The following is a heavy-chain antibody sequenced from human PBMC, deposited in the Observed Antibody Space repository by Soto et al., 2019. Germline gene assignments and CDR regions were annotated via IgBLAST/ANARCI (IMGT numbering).Heavy chain of an antibody. D-gene: IGHD2-2*01. V-gene: IGHV3-48*01. CDR1: GFTFTDYS. CDR2: ISSSSSEI. J-gene: IGHJ1*01. Sequence: EVQLVESGGGLVQPGGSLRLSCAASGFTFTDYSINWVRQAPGKGLEWVSYISSSSSEIYYADSVTGRFTITRDNAKNSACLQMDSLRAEDTAVDYCARAECHSCYVFQHWGQGTLVTVSS. CDR3: ARAECHSCYVFQH.